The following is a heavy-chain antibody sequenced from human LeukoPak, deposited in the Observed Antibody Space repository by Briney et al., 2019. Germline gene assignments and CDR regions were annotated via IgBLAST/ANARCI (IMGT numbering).Heavy chain of an antibody. D-gene: IGHD2-15*01. CDR3: ARARYKGREVVDLLDY. CDR1: GYTFTGYY. CDR2: INPNSGGT. Sequence: ASVKVSCKASGYTFTGYYMHWVRQAPGQGLEGMGWINPNSGGTNYAQKFQGRVTMTRDTSISTAYMELSRLRSDDTAVYYCARARYKGREVVDLLDYWGQGTLVTVSS. J-gene: IGHJ4*02. V-gene: IGHV1-2*02.